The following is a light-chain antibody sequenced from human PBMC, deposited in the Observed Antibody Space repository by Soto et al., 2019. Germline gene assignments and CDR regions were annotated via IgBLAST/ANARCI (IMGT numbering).Light chain of an antibody. V-gene: IGKV1-5*03. J-gene: IGKJ1*01. CDR2: KAS. Sequence: DIQMTQSPSTLSASVGNRVTITCRASQSISSKLAWYQQKVGTAPKLLIYKASSLESGVPSRFSGSGSGTEFTLTISSLQPDDFATYYCQQYNSYQGTFGQGTKVDIK. CDR1: QSISSK. CDR3: QQYNSYQGT.